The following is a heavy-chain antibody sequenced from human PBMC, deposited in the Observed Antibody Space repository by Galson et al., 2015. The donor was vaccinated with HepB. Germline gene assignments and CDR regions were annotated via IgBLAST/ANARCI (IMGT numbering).Heavy chain of an antibody. CDR2: ISAYTGNT. CDR1: GYTFTSYG. J-gene: IGHJ4*02. Sequence: SVKVSCKASGYTFTSYGISWVRQAPGQGLEWMGWISAYTGNTNYAQKLQGRVTMTPDTSTSTAYMELRNLGSDDTAVYYCARAWKENDSSGYFFWGQGTLVTVSS. V-gene: IGHV1-18*01. CDR3: ARAWKENDSSGYFF. D-gene: IGHD3-22*01.